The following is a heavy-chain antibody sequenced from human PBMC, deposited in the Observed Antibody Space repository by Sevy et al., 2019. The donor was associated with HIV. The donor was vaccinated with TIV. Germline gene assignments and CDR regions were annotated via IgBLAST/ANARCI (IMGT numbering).Heavy chain of an antibody. J-gene: IGHJ6*03. D-gene: IGHD2-2*01. CDR2: ICYSGST. CDR3: ARRSRYYSSTSCREGYYYYMDV. Sequence: SETLSLTCTVSGGSISSYYWSWIRQPPGKGLEWIGYICYSGSTNYNPSLKSRVTISVDTSRNQFSPKLSSVTAADTAVYYCARRSRYYSSTSCREGYYYYMDVWGKGTTVTVSS. V-gene: IGHV4-59*01. CDR1: GGSISSYY.